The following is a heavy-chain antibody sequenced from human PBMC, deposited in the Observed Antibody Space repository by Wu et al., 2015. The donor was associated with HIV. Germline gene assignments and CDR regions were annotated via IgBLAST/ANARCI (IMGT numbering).Heavy chain of an antibody. D-gene: IGHD3-22*01. Sequence: QVQLVQSGAEVKKPGASVKVSCKASGYTFTGYYMHWVRRAPGQGLEWMGWINPNSGGTNCAQKFQGRVTMTRDTSISTAYMELSRLRSDDTAVYYCARLGYDSSGYCCYFDYWGQGTLVTVSS. CDR1: GYTFTGYY. CDR2: INPNSGGT. V-gene: IGHV1-2*02. J-gene: IGHJ4*02. CDR3: ARLGYDSSGYCCYFDY.